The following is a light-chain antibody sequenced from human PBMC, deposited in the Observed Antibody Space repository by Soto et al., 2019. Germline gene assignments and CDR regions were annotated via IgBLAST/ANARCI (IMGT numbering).Light chain of an antibody. CDR2: KAS. Sequence: DIQMTQSPSTLSASVGDGVTISCRASQSISTYLAWYQQKPGKAPKLLIYKASSLESGVPSRFSGSGSGTEFTLTISGLQPDDFATYYCQQYNSYSPFTFGQGTKLEIK. CDR3: QQYNSYSPFT. CDR1: QSISTY. V-gene: IGKV1-5*03. J-gene: IGKJ2*01.